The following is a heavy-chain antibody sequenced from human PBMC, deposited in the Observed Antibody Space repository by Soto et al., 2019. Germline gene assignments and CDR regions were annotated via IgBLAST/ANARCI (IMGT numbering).Heavy chain of an antibody. V-gene: IGHV2-5*02. CDR1: GFSLTTSGVG. D-gene: IGHD1-1*01. Sequence: QITLKESGPTLVKPTQTLTLTCTFSGFSLTTSGVGVGWIRRPPGKALEWLALIYWDDDKRYSPSLKSRLTINKDTSKNQVFLTMTNMDPVDTATYYCEHRLEIAVTGTLDYWGQGTLVTVSS. J-gene: IGHJ4*02. CDR3: EHRLEIAVTGTLDY. CDR2: IYWDDDK.